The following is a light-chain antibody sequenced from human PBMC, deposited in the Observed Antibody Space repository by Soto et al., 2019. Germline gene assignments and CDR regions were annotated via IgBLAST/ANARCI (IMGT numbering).Light chain of an antibody. CDR2: KAS. Sequence: DIQMTQSPSTLSASVGDRVTITCRASQTISSWLAWYQQKPGKAPKLLIYKASTLKSGVPSRFSGSGSGTEFTLTISSLQSEDFAVYYCQQYSNWPPITFGQGTRLEI. J-gene: IGKJ5*01. CDR1: QTISSW. CDR3: QQYSNWPPIT. V-gene: IGKV1-5*03.